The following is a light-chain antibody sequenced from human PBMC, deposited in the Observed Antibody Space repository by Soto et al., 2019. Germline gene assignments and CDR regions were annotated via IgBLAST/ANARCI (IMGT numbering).Light chain of an antibody. CDR2: DVN. CDR3: SSYAGSNGVV. V-gene: IGLV2-8*01. CDR1: SSDVGGYNY. Sequence: QSALTQPPSASGSPGQSVTISCTGTSSDVGGYNYVSWYQQHPGKAPKLMIYDVNKRPPGVPDRFSGSKSGNTASLTDSGLQAEDEADYYCSSYAGSNGVVFGGGTKLTVL. J-gene: IGLJ2*01.